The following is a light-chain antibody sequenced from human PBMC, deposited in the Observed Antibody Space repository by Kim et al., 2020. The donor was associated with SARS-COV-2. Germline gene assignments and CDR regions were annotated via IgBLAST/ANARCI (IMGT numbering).Light chain of an antibody. J-gene: IGKJ2*01. V-gene: IGKV1-5*01. CDR2: DAS. CDR1: QSIDNW. CDR3: QQYHSYSYS. Sequence: DIQMTQSPSTLSASVGDRVTITCRASQSIDNWLAWYQQKPGKAPKFLIYDASSLETGVPSRFSGSGSGTQFTLTISSLQPDDFATYYCQQYHSYSYSFGQGTKLEI.